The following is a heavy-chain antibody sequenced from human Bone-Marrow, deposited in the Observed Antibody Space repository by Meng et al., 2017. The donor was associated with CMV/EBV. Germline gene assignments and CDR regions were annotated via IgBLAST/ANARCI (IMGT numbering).Heavy chain of an antibody. CDR3: ARDRSRVVGAFYYYYGMDV. CDR2: ISSSSSYI. D-gene: IGHD1-26*01. Sequence: GESLKISCAASGFTFSSYSMNWVRQAPGKRLEWVSSISSSSSYIYYADSVKGRFTISRDNAKNSLYLQMNSLRAEDTAVYYCARDRSRVVGAFYYYYGMDVWGQGTTVTVSS. V-gene: IGHV3-21*01. CDR1: GFTFSSYS. J-gene: IGHJ6*02.